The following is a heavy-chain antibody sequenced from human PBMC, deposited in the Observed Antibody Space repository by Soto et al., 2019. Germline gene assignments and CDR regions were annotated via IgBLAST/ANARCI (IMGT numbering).Heavy chain of an antibody. D-gene: IGHD2-8*01. CDR2: ISGYNGDT. J-gene: IGHJ6*02. CDR3: AKNGQPPYYYYGMDV. CDR1: GYTFTRYG. V-gene: IGHV1-18*01. Sequence: QGQLVQSGAEVKKPGASVKVSCKASGYTFTRYGISWVRQAPGQGLERMGWISGYNGDTNYAQKFQGRVTMTVDTSTTTAFMELRSLTSDDRAVYYCAKNGQPPYYYYGMDVWGQGTTVTVSS.